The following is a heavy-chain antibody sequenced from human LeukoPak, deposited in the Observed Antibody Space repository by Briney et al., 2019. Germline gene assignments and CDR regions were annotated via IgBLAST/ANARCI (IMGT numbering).Heavy chain of an antibody. CDR3: ASIGWYSNEFDY. CDR1: AFAFSSNW. Sequence: PGGSLRLSCVASAFAFSSNWMSWVRQAPGKGLEWVASIKEDGSETYYVDSVKGRFTISRDNAKNSLYLQMNSLRDEDTAVYYCASIGWYSNEFDYWGQGTLVTVSS. V-gene: IGHV3-7*02. J-gene: IGHJ4*02. CDR2: IKEDGSET. D-gene: IGHD6-19*01.